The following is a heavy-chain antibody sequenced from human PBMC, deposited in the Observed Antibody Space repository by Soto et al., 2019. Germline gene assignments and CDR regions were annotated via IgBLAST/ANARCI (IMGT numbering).Heavy chain of an antibody. CDR2: INPSDGNR. Sequence: GASVKVCCKASGGTFSSYGMNWVRQEKEQGLEWMGWINPSDGNRNFAQRFEDRVTMTTATSTNTVFLELRSLKSDDTAIYYCARDRLRGYDSSGFYSWGQGTMVTVSS. V-gene: IGHV1-18*01. CDR3: ARDRLRGYDSSGFYS. D-gene: IGHD3-22*01. J-gene: IGHJ4*02. CDR1: GGTFSSYG.